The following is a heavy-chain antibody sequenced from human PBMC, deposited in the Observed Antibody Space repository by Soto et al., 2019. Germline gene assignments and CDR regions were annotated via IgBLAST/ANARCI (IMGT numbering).Heavy chain of an antibody. CDR1: GYTFTSYQ. Sequence: QLQLVQSGAEVKKPGASVKVSCKASGYTFTSYQMHWVRQAPGQGLEWMGIINPSGGRITYAPRFQGRVMMTRDTSTNTVYMELRSLRSEDTAVYYCARDGPPTTTGVCPSYTMDVWGQGTTVTVS. CDR3: ARDGPPTTTGVCPSYTMDV. V-gene: IGHV1-46*01. D-gene: IGHD3-3*01. J-gene: IGHJ6*02. CDR2: INPSGGRI.